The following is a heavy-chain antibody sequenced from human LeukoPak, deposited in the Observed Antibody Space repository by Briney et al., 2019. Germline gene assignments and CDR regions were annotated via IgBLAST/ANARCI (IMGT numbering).Heavy chain of an antibody. CDR2: ISGSGGST. CDR1: GFTLSSYA. J-gene: IGHJ4*02. D-gene: IGHD6-19*01. V-gene: IGHV3-23*01. CDR3: AKDTASTLYSSGWVDY. Sequence: GGSLRLSCAASGFTLSSYAMSWVRQAPGKGLEWVSAISGSGGSTYHEESVKGRFIISRDNSKNTLYLQMNSLRAEDTAVYYCAKDTASTLYSSGWVDYWGQGTLVTVSS.